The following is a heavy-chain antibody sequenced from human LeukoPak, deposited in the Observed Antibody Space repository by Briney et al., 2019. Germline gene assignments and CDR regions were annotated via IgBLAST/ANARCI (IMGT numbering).Heavy chain of an antibody. D-gene: IGHD1-14*01. CDR1: GFTVITND. Sequence: GGSLRLSCAASGFTVITNDMTWVRQAPGKGLEWVANINQGGSDKYYVGSVKGRFTISRDNANNLLYLQMNSLRGEDTAVYYCTRDRSRAEDDWGQGTLVTVSS. J-gene: IGHJ4*02. CDR2: INQGGSDK. CDR3: TRDRSRAEDD. V-gene: IGHV3-7*01.